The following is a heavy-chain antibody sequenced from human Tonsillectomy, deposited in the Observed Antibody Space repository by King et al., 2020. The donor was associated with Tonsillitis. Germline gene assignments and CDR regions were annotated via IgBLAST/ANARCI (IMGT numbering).Heavy chain of an antibody. D-gene: IGHD5-18*01. J-gene: IGHJ4*02. CDR3: ARAIPPAGYSYGWGTFDY. CDR2: IDPSDSYT. V-gene: IGHV5-10-1*03. CDR1: GYRFTSYW. Sequence: QLVQSGAEVKKPGESLRISCKGSGYRFTSYWISWVRQMPGKGLEWMGRIDPSDSYTNYSPSFQGHVTISADKSISTAYLQWSSLKASDTAMYYCARAIPPAGYSYGWGTFDYWGQGTLVTVSS.